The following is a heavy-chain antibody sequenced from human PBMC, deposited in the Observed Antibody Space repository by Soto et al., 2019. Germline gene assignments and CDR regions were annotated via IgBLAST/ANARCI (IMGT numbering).Heavy chain of an antibody. CDR1: GFTFSDHY. J-gene: IGHJ3*01. Sequence: QVQLVESGGDLVKPGGSLRLSSAASGFTFSDHYMSWIRQAPGKGLEWISYMTRSGSSSSYADSVKGRFTISRDNAKNSLYLQMNSLRGDDTAVYYCARELSGNYFAFDLCGQGTMVTVSS. CDR3: ARELSGNYFAFDL. CDR2: MTRSGSSS. V-gene: IGHV3-11*01. D-gene: IGHD1-26*01.